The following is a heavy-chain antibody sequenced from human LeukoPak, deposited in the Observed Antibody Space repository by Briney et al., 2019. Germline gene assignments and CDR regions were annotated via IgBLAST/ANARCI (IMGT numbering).Heavy chain of an antibody. Sequence: SVTVSCKASGGTFSSYAISWVRQAPGQGLEWMGGIIPIFGTANYAQKFQGRVTITTDESTSTAYMELSSLRSEDTAVYYCAVLNYYDGSGYSPFDYWGQGTLVTVSS. D-gene: IGHD3-22*01. CDR1: GGTFSSYA. CDR3: AVLNYYDGSGYSPFDY. V-gene: IGHV1-69*05. CDR2: IIPIFGTA. J-gene: IGHJ4*02.